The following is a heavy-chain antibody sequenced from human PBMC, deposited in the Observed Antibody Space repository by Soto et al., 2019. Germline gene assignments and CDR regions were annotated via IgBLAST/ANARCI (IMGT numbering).Heavy chain of an antibody. CDR2: SKNKADSYTT. D-gene: IGHD3-10*01. V-gene: IGHV3-72*01. J-gene: IGHJ4*02. CDR1: GFTFSDHY. CDR3: TVWGSGNDFGAA. Sequence: EVQLVESGGGLVQPGGSLRLSCAASGFTFSDHYMDWVRQAPGKGLEWVGRSKNKADSYTTEYAASVKGRFTISRDGSKNSLFLQMNSRKTEETAVYYCTVWGSGNDFGAAWGQGILVTVSS.